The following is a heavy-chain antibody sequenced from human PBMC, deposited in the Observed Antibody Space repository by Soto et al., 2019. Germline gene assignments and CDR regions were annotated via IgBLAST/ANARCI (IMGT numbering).Heavy chain of an antibody. CDR2: ISYDGRNT. D-gene: IGHD3-3*01. CDR3: ARDRFCSGYSCVYYFDY. Sequence: QVQLVESGGGVVQPGTSLRLSCAASGFIFSTYAMHWVRQAPGKGLEWVATISYDGRNTFYGGSVKGRFTISRDNSEKTVFLHLNSLRPEDTSVYFCARDRFCSGYSCVYYFDYWGQGTLVIVSS. J-gene: IGHJ4*02. CDR1: GFIFSTYA. V-gene: IGHV3-30-3*01.